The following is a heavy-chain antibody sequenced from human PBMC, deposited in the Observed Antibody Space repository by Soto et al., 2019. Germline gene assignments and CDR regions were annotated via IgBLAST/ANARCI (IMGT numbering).Heavy chain of an antibody. CDR3: ARAWDYDEFYFDY. CDR1: GGSIASAESY. V-gene: IGHV4-31*03. Sequence: LSLTCTVSGGSIASAESYWSWLRQHPGKGLDWIGYIYYSGSTYYNPSLKSRLSISFDSSKNQFSLRLSSVTAADTAVYYCARAWDYDEFYFDYWGQGTLVTVCS. CDR2: IYYSGST. J-gene: IGHJ4*02. D-gene: IGHD4-17*01.